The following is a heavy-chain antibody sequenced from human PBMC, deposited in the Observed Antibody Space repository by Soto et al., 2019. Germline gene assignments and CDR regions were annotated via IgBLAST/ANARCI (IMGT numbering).Heavy chain of an antibody. J-gene: IGHJ5*02. CDR2: IYYSWST. CDR1: GGSISSGGYY. Sequence: SETLSLTCTVSGGSISSGGYYWSWIRQHPGKGLEWIGYIYYSWSTNYNPSLKSRVTISVDTSKNQFSLKLSSVTAADTAVYYCARGPRSPLLRYFDWLGNWFDPWRQGTLVTVPS. D-gene: IGHD3-9*01. V-gene: IGHV4-31*03. CDR3: ARGPRSPLLRYFDWLGNWFDP.